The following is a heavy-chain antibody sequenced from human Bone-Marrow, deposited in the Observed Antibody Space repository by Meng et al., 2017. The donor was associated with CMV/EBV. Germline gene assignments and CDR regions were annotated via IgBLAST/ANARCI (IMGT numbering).Heavy chain of an antibody. D-gene: IGHD6-13*01. CDR2: INPNSGGT. CDR1: GYTFTDYY. CDR3: AREAAAGRKGPYSDRDV. Sequence: ASVKVSCKASGYTFTDYYIHWVRQAPGQGLEWMGWINPNSGGTNYAQKFQGRVTMTRDTSISTAYMELSRLRSDDTAMYYCAREAAAGRKGPYSDRDVWSQGTTVTVSS. V-gene: IGHV1-2*02. J-gene: IGHJ6*02.